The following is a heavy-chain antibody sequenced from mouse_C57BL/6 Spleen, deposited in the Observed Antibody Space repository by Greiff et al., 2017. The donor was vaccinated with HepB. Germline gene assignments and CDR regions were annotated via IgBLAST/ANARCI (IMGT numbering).Heavy chain of an antibody. CDR1: GYTFTDYY. CDR3: ARGGLTGTDFDY. J-gene: IGHJ2*01. CDR2: INPYNGGT. Sequence: VQLQQSGPVLVKPGASVKMSCTASGYTFTDYYMNWVKQSHGKSLEWIGVINPYNGGTSYNQKFKGKATLTVDKSSSTAYMELNSLTSEDSAVYYCARGGLTGTDFDYWGQGTTLTVSS. V-gene: IGHV1-19*01. D-gene: IGHD4-1*01.